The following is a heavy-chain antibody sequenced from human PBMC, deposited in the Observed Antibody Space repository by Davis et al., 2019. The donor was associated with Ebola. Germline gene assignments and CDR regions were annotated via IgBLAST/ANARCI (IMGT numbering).Heavy chain of an antibody. CDR1: GYTFTSYD. CDR3: ARWVYYYDSSGDGYYYGMDV. CDR2: MNPNSGNT. D-gene: IGHD3-22*01. Sequence: ASVKVSCKASGYTFTSYDINWVRQATGQGLEWMGWMNPNSGNTGYAQKFQGRVTMTRNTSISTAYMELSRLRSDDTAVYYCARWVYYYDSSGDGYYYGMDVWGQGTTVTVSS. V-gene: IGHV1-8*01. J-gene: IGHJ6*02.